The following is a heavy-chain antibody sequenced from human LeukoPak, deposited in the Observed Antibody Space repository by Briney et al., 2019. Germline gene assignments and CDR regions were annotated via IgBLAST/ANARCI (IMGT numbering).Heavy chain of an antibody. CDR2: INPSGGNT. Sequence: ASVKVSCKASGYTFTSYYMHWVRQAPGQGLEWMGIINPSGGNTGYAQKFQGRVTMTRNTSISTAYMELSSLRSEDTAVYYCARSSAHCSSTSCYTRHYGMVVWGQGTTVTVSS. D-gene: IGHD2-2*02. V-gene: IGHV1-46*01. CDR1: GYTFTSYY. CDR3: ARSSAHCSSTSCYTRHYGMVV. J-gene: IGHJ6*02.